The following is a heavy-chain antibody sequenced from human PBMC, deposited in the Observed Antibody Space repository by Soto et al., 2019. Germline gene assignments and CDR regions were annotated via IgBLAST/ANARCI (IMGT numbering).Heavy chain of an antibody. CDR1: GFTFSSYG. Sequence: GGSLRLSSAASGFTFSSYGMHWVRQAPGKGLEWVAVISYDGSNKYYADSVKGRFTISRDNSKNTLYLQMNSLRAEDTAVYYCAGWGSGWYPAYYYYGMDVWGQGTTVTVSS. CDR2: ISYDGSNK. CDR3: AGWGSGWYPAYYYYGMDV. J-gene: IGHJ6*02. V-gene: IGHV3-30*03. D-gene: IGHD6-19*01.